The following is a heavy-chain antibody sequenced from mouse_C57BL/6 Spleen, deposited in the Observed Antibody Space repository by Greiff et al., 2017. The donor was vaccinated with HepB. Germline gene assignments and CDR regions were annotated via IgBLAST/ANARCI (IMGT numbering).Heavy chain of an antibody. V-gene: IGHV1-5*01. Sequence: EVQLQQSGTVLARPGASVKMSCKTSGYTFTSYWMHWVKQRPGQGLEWIGAIYPGNSDTSYNQKFKGKAKLTAVTSASTAYMELSSLTNEDSAVYYCTSPFYYGNYPWFAYWGQGTLVTVSA. J-gene: IGHJ3*01. CDR3: TSPFYYGNYPWFAY. CDR2: IYPGNSDT. D-gene: IGHD2-1*01. CDR1: GYTFTSYW.